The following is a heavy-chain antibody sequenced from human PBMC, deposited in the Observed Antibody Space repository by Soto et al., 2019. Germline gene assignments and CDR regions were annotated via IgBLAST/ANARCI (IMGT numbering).Heavy chain of an antibody. J-gene: IGHJ4*02. Sequence: GGSLRLSCAASGFTFSSYAMSWVRQAPGKGLEWVSAISGSGGSTYYADSVKGRFTISRDNSKNTLYLQMNSLRAEDTAVYYCAKKGDYDILTGYYNPFDYWGQGTLVTVSS. V-gene: IGHV3-23*01. D-gene: IGHD3-9*01. CDR1: GFTFSSYA. CDR2: ISGSGGST. CDR3: AKKGDYDILTGYYNPFDY.